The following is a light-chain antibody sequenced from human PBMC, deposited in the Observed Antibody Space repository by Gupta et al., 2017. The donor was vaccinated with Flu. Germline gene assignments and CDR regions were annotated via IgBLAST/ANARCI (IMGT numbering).Light chain of an antibody. V-gene: IGKV1-39*01. Sequence: DIQMHPSPSSFSASVGDIVTITCRASQDIHNYLNWYQQKAGKAPNLLVYSASSLQDGVPSGFSGSGSRTEFTLTISSLQPEDFATYYCQQSHTPPWTFGQGTKVEVK. CDR3: QQSHTPPWT. CDR2: SAS. J-gene: IGKJ1*01. CDR1: QDIHNY.